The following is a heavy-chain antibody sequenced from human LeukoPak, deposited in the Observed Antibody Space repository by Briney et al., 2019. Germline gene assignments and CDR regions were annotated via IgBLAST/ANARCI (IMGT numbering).Heavy chain of an antibody. J-gene: IGHJ6*02. CDR3: SRGPILLWIHNGMDV. CDR1: GFIFGDHA. CDR2: IRSKAYGATT. D-gene: IGHD3-10*01. Sequence: GGSLRLSGTASGFIFGDHAMSWVRQAPGKGLEWVGFIRSKAYGATTEYAASVKGRFTISRDDSKGIAYLQMANLKTEDTALYYCSRGPILLWIHNGMDVWGQGTTVTVSS. V-gene: IGHV3-49*04.